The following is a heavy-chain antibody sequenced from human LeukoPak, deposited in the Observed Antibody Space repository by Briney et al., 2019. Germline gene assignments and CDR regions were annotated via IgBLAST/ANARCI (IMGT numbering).Heavy chain of an antibody. J-gene: IGHJ3*02. CDR1: GYTFTSYG. CDR3: ARDTTIFGVVRDAFDI. CDR2: ISAYNGNT. V-gene: IGHV1-18*01. D-gene: IGHD3-3*01. Sequence: ASVKVSRKASGYTFTSYGISWVRQAPGQGLEWMGWISAYNGNTNYAQKLQGRVTMTTDTSTSTAYMELRSLRSDDTAVYYCARDTTIFGVVRDAFDIWGQGTMVTVSS.